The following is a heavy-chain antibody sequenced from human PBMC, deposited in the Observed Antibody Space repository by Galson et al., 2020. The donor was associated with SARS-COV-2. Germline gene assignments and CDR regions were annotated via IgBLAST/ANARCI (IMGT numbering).Heavy chain of an antibody. D-gene: IGHD2-21*02. Sequence: GGSLRLSCAASGFTFSSYSMNWVRQAPGKGLEWVSSIGSSSSYIYYADSVKGRFTISRDNAKNSLYLQMNSLRAEDTAVYYCAREENFFLVVTATRMCYFDYWGRGTLATVSS. CDR2: IGSSSSYI. J-gene: IGHJ4*02. CDR1: GFTFSSYS. V-gene: IGHV3-21*01. CDR3: AREENFFLVVTATRMCYFDY.